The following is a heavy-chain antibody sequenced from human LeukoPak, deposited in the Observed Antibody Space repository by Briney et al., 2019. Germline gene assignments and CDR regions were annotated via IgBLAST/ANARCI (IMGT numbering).Heavy chain of an antibody. V-gene: IGHV4-59*12. CDR3: ARGHNWNSSTDY. CDR1: GGSISSYY. D-gene: IGHD1-7*01. J-gene: IGHJ4*02. Sequence: SETLSLTCTVSGGSISSYYWSWIRQPPGKGLEWIGYIYYSGSTNYNPSLKSRVTISVDTSKNQFSLKLSSVTAADTAVYYCARGHNWNSSTDYWGQGTLVTVSS. CDR2: IYYSGST.